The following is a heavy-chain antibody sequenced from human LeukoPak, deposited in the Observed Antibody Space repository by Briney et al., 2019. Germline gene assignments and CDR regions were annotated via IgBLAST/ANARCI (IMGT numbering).Heavy chain of an antibody. Sequence: PGGSLKLSCAASGFTVSSNYMSWVRQAPGKGLEWVSVIYSGGSTYYADSVKGRFTISRDNAKNTLYLQMNSLRAEDTAVYYCARSYYQLAEHYFDYWGQGTLVTVSS. CDR3: ARSYYQLAEHYFDY. V-gene: IGHV3-66*01. CDR2: IYSGGST. D-gene: IGHD2-2*01. J-gene: IGHJ4*02. CDR1: GFTVSSNY.